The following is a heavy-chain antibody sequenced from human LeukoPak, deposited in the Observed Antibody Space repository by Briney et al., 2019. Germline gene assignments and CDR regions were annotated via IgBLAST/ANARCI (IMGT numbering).Heavy chain of an antibody. J-gene: IGHJ4*02. V-gene: IGHV3-33*01. CDR3: ARFNYDILTGSHGAFDY. D-gene: IGHD3-9*01. Sequence: GGSLRLSCAASGFTFSSYGMHWVRQAPGRGLEWVAVIWYDGSNKYYADSVKGRFTISRDNSKNTLYLQMNSLRAEDTAVYYCARFNYDILTGSHGAFDYWGQGTLVTVSS. CDR1: GFTFSSYG. CDR2: IWYDGSNK.